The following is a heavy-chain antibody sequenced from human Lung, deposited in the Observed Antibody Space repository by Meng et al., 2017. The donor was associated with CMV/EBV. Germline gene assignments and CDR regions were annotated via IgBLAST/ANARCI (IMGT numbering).Heavy chain of an antibody. CDR3: ARGKQDAWELLAY. V-gene: IGHV4-4*02. D-gene: IGHD1-26*01. Sequence: VQLHESGPGLGQPSGTLSLTCGVSGVSISSNIRWTWVRQPPGKGLEWSGDIDDSGSTNYNPSLNSRISISLDKSKNHFSLKVNSVTAADTAVYYCARGKQDAWELLAYWGQGALVTAPQ. CDR1: GVSISSNIR. J-gene: IGHJ4*02. CDR2: IDDSGST.